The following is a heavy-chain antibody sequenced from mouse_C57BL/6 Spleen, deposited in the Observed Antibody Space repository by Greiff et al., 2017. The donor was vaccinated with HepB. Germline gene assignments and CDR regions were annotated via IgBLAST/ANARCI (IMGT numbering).Heavy chain of an antibody. CDR3: AREDCANPGYYAMDY. D-gene: IGHD4-1*01. CDR1: GYTFTSYG. CDR2: IYPRSGNT. V-gene: IGHV1-81*01. Sequence: VQLQQSGAELARPGASVKLSCKASGYTFTSYGISWVKQRTGQGLEWIGEIYPRSGNTYYNEKFKGKATLTADKSSSTAYMELRSLTSEDSAVYFCAREDCANPGYYAMDYWGQGTSVTVSS. J-gene: IGHJ4*01.